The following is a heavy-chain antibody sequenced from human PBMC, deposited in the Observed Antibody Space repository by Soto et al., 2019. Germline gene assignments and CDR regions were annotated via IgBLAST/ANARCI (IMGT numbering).Heavy chain of an antibody. V-gene: IGHV1-69*04. J-gene: IGHJ6*03. D-gene: IGHD2-2*01. CDR1: GGTFSSYT. CDR2: IIPILGIA. CDR3: AREEAVVVPAARELVDYYYYMDV. Sequence: ASVKVSCKASGGTFSSYTISWVRQAPGQGLEWMGRIIPILGIANYAQKFQGRVTITADKSTSTAYMELSSLRSEDTAVYYCAREEAVVVPAARELVDYYYYMDVWGKGTTVTVSS.